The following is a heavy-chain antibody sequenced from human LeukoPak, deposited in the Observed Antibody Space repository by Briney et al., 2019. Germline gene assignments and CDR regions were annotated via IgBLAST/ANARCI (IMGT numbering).Heavy chain of an antibody. J-gene: IGHJ4*02. CDR3: ATWVSLDY. D-gene: IGHD3-16*01. CDR2: ISYDGSNK. CDR1: GFTFSSYG. V-gene: IGHV3-30*03. Sequence: GRSLRLSCAASGFTFSSYGMRWVRQAPGKGLEWVAVISYDGSNKYYADSVKGRFTISRDNSKNTLYLQMNSLRAEDTAVYYCATWVSLDYWGQGTLVTVSS.